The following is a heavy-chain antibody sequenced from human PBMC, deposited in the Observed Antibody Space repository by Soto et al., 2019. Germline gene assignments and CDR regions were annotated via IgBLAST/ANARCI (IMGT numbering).Heavy chain of an antibody. CDR1: GYTFTSYY. CDR3: ARELVPAANYQGGYSGYDQFDY. Sequence: ASVKVSCKASGYTFTSYYMHWVRQAPGQGLEWMGIINPSGGSTSYAQKFQGRVTMTRDTSTSTVYMELSSLRSEDTAVYYCARELVPAANYQGGYSGYDQFDYWGQGTLVTVSS. CDR2: INPSGGST. D-gene: IGHD5-12*01. V-gene: IGHV1-46*01. J-gene: IGHJ4*02.